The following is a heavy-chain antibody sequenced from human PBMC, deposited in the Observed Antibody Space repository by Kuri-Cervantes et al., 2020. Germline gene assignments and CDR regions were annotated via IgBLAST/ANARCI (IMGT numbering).Heavy chain of an antibody. V-gene: IGHV4-39*01. CDR2: IHYSGST. D-gene: IGHD4-17*01. Sequence: SETLSLTCTVSGGSVSSGSYYWSWIRQPPGKGLEWIGSIHYSGSTYYKPSLQSRVTISVHTSKSQFSLKLTSVTAADTAVYYCARQSMPYGDLLDFDFWGQGTLVTVSS. CDR1: GGSVSSGSYY. CDR3: ARQSMPYGDLLDFDF. J-gene: IGHJ5*01.